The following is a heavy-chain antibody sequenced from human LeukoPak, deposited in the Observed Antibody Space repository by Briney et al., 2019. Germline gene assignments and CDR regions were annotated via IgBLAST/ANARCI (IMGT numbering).Heavy chain of an antibody. Sequence: GGSLRLSCAASGFTFSTYAMSWVRQAPGNGLEWVSAISGGGTGTYYADSVKGRFTISRDNSKNTLYLQMKRLRAEDTAVYHCAKDSIAAAGNVNYFDYWGQGTLVTVSS. CDR1: GFTFSTYA. D-gene: IGHD6-13*01. J-gene: IGHJ4*02. CDR3: AKDSIAAAGNVNYFDY. CDR2: ISGGGTGT. V-gene: IGHV3-23*01.